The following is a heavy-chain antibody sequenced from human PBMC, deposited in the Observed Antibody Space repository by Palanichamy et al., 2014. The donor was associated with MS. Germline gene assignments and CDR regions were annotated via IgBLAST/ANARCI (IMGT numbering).Heavy chain of an antibody. D-gene: IGHD6-19*01. CDR2: ITPIFGIA. Sequence: QVQLVQSGAEVRKPGSSVKVSCKASGGTFSSYAISWVRQAPGQGLEWMGRITPIFGIANYAQKFQGRVTITADKSTSTAYMELSSLRSEDTAVYYCARAVERGQWLAPGSWYFDLWGRGTLVTVSS. V-gene: IGHV1-69*04. J-gene: IGHJ2*01. CDR1: GGTFSSYA. CDR3: ARAVERGQWLAPGSWYFDL.